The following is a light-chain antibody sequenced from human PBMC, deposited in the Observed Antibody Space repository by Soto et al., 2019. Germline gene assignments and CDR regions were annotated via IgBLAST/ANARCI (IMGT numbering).Light chain of an antibody. CDR2: KAS. J-gene: IGKJ1*01. V-gene: IGKV1-5*03. CDR3: QHNNSYSEA. Sequence: DIQMTQSPSTLSGSVGDRVTITCRASQTISSWLAWYQQKPVKAPKLLIYKASTLKSGVTSRFSGRGSGTEFNLTNSSLQPDDFDTCYCQHNNSYSEAFGQWTKVELK. CDR1: QTISSW.